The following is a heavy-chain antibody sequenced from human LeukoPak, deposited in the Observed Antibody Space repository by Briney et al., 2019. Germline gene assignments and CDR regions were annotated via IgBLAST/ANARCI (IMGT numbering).Heavy chain of an antibody. CDR2: ISNSGTIT. D-gene: IGHD1-26*01. J-gene: IGHJ4*02. V-gene: IGHV3-23*01. CDR3: AKALPYRGGYGYYFDY. Sequence: PGGSLRLSCEASGFTFSSYGMNWVRQAPGKGLEWVSAISNSGTITHYSDSVKGRFTISRDKSKSTLFLQMNSLRAEDTAVYYCAKALPYRGGYGYYFDYWGQGTLVTVSS. CDR1: GFTFSSYG.